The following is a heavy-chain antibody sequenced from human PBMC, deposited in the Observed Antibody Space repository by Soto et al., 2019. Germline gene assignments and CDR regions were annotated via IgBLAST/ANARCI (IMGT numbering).Heavy chain of an antibody. J-gene: IGHJ6*02. Sequence: EVQLVESGGGLVQPGGCLRLSCAASGFTFSSYSMNWVRQAPGKGLEWVSSISSSSSYIYYADSVKGRFTISRDNAKNSLYLQMNSLRAEDTAVYYCARGDVVGMDVWGQGTTVTVSS. CDR1: GFTFSSYS. CDR3: ARGDVVGMDV. V-gene: IGHV3-21*01. CDR2: ISSSSSYI. D-gene: IGHD3-16*01.